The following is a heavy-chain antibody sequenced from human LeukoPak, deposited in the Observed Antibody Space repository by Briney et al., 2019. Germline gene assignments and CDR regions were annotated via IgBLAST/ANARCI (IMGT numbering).Heavy chain of an antibody. D-gene: IGHD3-10*01. CDR3: ARGGYYGSGNDFRFDP. V-gene: IGHV4-59*01. CDR1: GGSIDSYY. CDR2: IYYSGST. Sequence: SETLSLTCTFSGGSIDSYYWGWIRQPPGKGLEWIAYIYYSGSTNYKPSLKSRVTISVDTSKNQFSLKLSSVTAADTAVYYCARGGYYGSGNDFRFDPWGQGTLVTVSS. J-gene: IGHJ5*02.